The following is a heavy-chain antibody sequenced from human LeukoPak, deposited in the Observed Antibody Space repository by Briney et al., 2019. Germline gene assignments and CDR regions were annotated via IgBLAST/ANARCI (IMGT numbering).Heavy chain of an antibody. CDR3: AKGSSGYFADL. Sequence: GGSLRLSCTASGFIFNNFGLMWVRQAPGKGLEWVSAISNDGGGTTYADFVKGLFTISRDNSKNTLFLQMNSLRAEDTALYYCAKGSSGYFADLWGQGTLVTVSS. D-gene: IGHD3-22*01. CDR1: GFIFNNFG. J-gene: IGHJ5*02. V-gene: IGHV3-23*01. CDR2: ISNDGGGT.